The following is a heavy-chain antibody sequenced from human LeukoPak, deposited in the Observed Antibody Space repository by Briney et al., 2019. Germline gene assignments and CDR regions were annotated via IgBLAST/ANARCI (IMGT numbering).Heavy chain of an antibody. CDR2: INHSGDT. D-gene: IGHD2-15*01. V-gene: IGHV4-34*01. CDR1: GGSFSDYY. Sequence: SETLSLTCAVYGGSFSDYYWNWIRQPPGKGLEWIGEINHSGDTNYNPSLKSRVTISVDTSKNQFSLKLSSVTAADTAVYYCARDPVPSGGYWGQGTLVTVSS. J-gene: IGHJ4*02. CDR3: ARDPVPSGGY.